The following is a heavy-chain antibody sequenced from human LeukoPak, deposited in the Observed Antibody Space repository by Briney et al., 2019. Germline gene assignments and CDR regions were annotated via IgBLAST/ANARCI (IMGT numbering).Heavy chain of an antibody. Sequence: GGSLRLSCAASGFAFSTYWMHWLRQAPGKGLVWVSRITSDGSTTTYADSVKGRFTISRDNSKNTLYLQMKSLRAEDTAVYYCAKGTKVIVVDNYFDYWGQGTLVTVSS. CDR1: GFAFSTYW. J-gene: IGHJ4*02. V-gene: IGHV3-74*01. CDR2: ITSDGSTT. D-gene: IGHD3-22*01. CDR3: AKGTKVIVVDNYFDY.